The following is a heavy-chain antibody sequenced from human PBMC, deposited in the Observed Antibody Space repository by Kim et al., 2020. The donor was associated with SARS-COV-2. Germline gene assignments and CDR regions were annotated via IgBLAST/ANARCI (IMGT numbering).Heavy chain of an antibody. D-gene: IGHD3-10*01. CDR2: IYHSGST. CDR3: ARDRFEVLLWFGVPTFSYYGMDV. Sequence: SETLSLTCTVSGYSISSGYYWGWIRQPPGKGLGWFGSIYHSGSTYYNPSLKSRVTISVDTSKNQFSLKLSSVTAADTAVYYCARDRFEVLLWFGVPTFSYYGMDVWGQGTTVTVSS. J-gene: IGHJ6*02. CDR1: GYSISSGYY. V-gene: IGHV4-38-2*02.